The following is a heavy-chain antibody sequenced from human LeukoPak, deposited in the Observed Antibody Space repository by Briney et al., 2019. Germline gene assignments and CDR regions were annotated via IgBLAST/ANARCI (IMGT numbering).Heavy chain of an antibody. CDR1: GFTFSTYS. V-gene: IGHV3-48*01. CDR3: ARGSVNWNYVYFDS. CDR2: ISSRSSII. D-gene: IGHD1-7*01. Sequence: GGSLRLSCAASGFTFSTYSMNWVRQAPGKGLEWVSYISSRSSIIYYADSVKGRFTISRDNAKNSLYLQMSSLRAEDTAVYYCARGSVNWNYVYFDSWGQGTLVTVSS. J-gene: IGHJ4*02.